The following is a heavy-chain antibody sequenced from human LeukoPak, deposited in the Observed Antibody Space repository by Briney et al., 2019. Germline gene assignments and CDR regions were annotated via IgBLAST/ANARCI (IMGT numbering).Heavy chain of an antibody. V-gene: IGHV1-8*01. D-gene: IGHD3-22*01. CDR1: GYTFTSYD. CDR2: MNPNSGNT. CDR3: AREGEYYYDSSGYYPPDY. J-gene: IGHJ4*02. Sequence: ASVKVSCKASGYTFTSYDINWVRQATGQGLEWMGWMNPNSGNTGYAQKFQGRVTMTRNTSISTAYMELSSLRSEDTAVYYCAREGEYYYDSSGYYPPDYWGQGTLVTVSS.